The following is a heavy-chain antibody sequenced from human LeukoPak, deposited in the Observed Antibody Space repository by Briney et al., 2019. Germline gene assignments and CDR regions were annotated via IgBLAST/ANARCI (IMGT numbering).Heavy chain of an antibody. J-gene: IGHJ4*02. V-gene: IGHV3-23*01. CDR2: ISGSGGST. CDR1: GFTFSSYA. D-gene: IGHD3-10*01. Sequence: GGSLSLSCAASGFTFSSYAMSGVRHAPGKGLEWVSAISGSGGSTYYAYSVKGRFTISRDNSKNTLYLQMNSLRAEDTAVYYCAKDGSYYGSGSYYREPFDYWGQGTLVTVSS. CDR3: AKDGSYYGSGSYYREPFDY.